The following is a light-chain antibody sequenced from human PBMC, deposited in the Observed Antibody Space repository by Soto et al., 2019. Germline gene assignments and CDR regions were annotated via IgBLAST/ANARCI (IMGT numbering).Light chain of an antibody. CDR3: QAWDSSTVV. V-gene: IGLV3-1*01. CDR1: KLGDKY. CDR2: QGS. J-gene: IGLJ2*01. Sequence: SYELTQPPSVSVSPGETASITCSGDKLGDKYVCWYQQRPGQSPVLVSYQGSKRPSGIPERFSGSNSGKIATLTISGTQAMDEADYYCQAWDSSTVVLGGGTKLTVL.